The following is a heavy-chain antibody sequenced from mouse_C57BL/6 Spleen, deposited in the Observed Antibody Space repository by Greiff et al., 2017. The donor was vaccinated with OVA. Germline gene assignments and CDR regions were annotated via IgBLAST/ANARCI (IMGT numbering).Heavy chain of an antibody. Sequence: VQLQQSGTELVKPGASVKLSCKASGYTFTSYWMHWVKQRPGQGLEWIGNINPSNGGTNYNEKFKSKATLTVDKSSSTAYMQLSSLTSEDSAVYYCAREPATTVVATPAWFAYWGQGTLVTVSA. CDR2: INPSNGGT. CDR1: GYTFTSYW. J-gene: IGHJ3*01. D-gene: IGHD1-1*01. V-gene: IGHV1-53*01. CDR3: AREPATTVVATPAWFAY.